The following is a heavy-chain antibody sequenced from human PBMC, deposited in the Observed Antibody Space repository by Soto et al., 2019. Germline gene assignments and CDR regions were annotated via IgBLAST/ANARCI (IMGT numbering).Heavy chain of an antibody. J-gene: IGHJ6*02. V-gene: IGHV4-59*01. CDR3: ARLRYYYDSSGPSPHYYYGMDV. CDR2: IYYSGST. Sequence: SATLSLTCTVSGGSISSYYRSWIRQPPGKGLERIWYIYYSGSTNYIPSFKSRVTISVDTSKNQFSLKLSSVTAADTAVYYCARLRYYYDSSGPSPHYYYGMDVWGQGTTVTVSS. D-gene: IGHD3-22*01. CDR1: GGSISSYY.